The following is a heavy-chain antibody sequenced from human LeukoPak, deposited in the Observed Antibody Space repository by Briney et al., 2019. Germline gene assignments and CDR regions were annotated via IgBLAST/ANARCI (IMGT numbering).Heavy chain of an antibody. V-gene: IGHV3-66*03. CDR1: GFRVSDYY. Sequence: GGSLRLSCAVSGFRVSDYYMSWGRKSPGKGLEWFGLIRDSGEAFYADFVRGRFAISRDESENTLHLQMNSLRVEDTAVYFCARDRAALQDWVEFDPWGQGTPVIVSS. CDR2: IRDSGEA. J-gene: IGHJ5*02. D-gene: IGHD3/OR15-3a*01. CDR3: ARDRAALQDWVEFDP.